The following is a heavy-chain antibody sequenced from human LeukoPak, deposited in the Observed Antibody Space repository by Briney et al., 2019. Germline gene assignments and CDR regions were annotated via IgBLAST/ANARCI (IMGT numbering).Heavy chain of an antibody. J-gene: IGHJ4*02. CDR3: TRQVLRFLEGLYDY. D-gene: IGHD3-3*01. V-gene: IGHV3-49*05. CDR1: GFTFGDFG. CDR2: IRSKAYGGTT. Sequence: NPGGSLRLSCTASGFTFGDFGMSWFRQAPGKGLEWVGFIRSKAYGGTTEYAASVKRRFTISRDDSKSIAYVQMNSLKTEDTAVYYCTRQVLRFLEGLYDYWGQGTLVTVSS.